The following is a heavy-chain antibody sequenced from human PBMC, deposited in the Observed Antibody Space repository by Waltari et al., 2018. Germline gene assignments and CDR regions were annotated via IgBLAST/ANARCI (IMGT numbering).Heavy chain of an antibody. CDR3: ARDREYCSGGSCYGY. V-gene: IGHV1-2*02. CDR2: INPNSGGT. D-gene: IGHD2-15*01. Sequence: PGQGLEWMGWINPNSGGTNYAQKFQGRVTMTRDTSISTAYMELSRLRSDDTAVYYCARDREYCSGGSCYGYWGQGTLVTVSS. J-gene: IGHJ4*02.